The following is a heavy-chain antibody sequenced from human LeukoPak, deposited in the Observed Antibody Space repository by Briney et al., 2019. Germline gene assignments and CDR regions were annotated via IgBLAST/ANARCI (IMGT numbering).Heavy chain of an antibody. J-gene: IGHJ4*02. CDR3: ARDDYSGYDLSPIYPGVDY. D-gene: IGHD5-12*01. CDR2: INSDGSST. Sequence: GGSLRLSCAASGFTFSSYWMHWVRQAPGKGLVWVSRINSDGSSTSYADSVKGRFTISRDNAKSTLYLQMNSLRAEDTAVYYCARDDYSGYDLSPIYPGVDYWGQGTLVTVSS. CDR1: GFTFSSYW. V-gene: IGHV3-74*01.